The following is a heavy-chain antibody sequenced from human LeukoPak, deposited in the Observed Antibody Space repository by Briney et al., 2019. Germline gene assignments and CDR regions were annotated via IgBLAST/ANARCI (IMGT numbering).Heavy chain of an antibody. J-gene: IGHJ4*02. CDR1: GYTFTSYY. CDR3: ARDDYSGSYRSGYYFDY. Sequence: ASVKVSCKASGYTFTSYYMHWVRQAPGQGLEWMGIINPGGGSTSYVQKFQGRVTMTRDTSTSTVYMELSSLRSEDTAVYYCARDDYSGSYRSGYYFDYWGQGTLVTVSS. V-gene: IGHV1-46*03. CDR2: INPGGGST. D-gene: IGHD1-26*01.